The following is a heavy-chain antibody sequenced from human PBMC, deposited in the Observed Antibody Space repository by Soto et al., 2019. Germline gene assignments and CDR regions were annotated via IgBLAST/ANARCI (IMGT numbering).Heavy chain of an antibody. CDR3: AIRSVAGEQKHTFDI. CDR1: GGSISSYY. CDR2: IYYSGST. V-gene: IGHV4-59*08. D-gene: IGHD6-19*01. Sequence: PSETLSLTCTVSGGSISSYYWSWIRQPPGKGLEWIGYIYYSGSTNYNPSLKSRVTISVDTSKNQFSLKLSSVTAADTAVYYCAIRSVAGEQKHTFDIWGQGTVVTVSS. J-gene: IGHJ3*02.